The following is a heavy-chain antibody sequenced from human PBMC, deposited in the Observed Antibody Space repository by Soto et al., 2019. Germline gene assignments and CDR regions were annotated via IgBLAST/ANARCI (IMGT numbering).Heavy chain of an antibody. CDR3: ARDGDIVVVVAATPNYYYGMDV. J-gene: IGHJ6*02. V-gene: IGHV1-69*08. CDR1: GGTFSSYT. Sequence: QVQQVQSGAEVKKPGSSVKVSCKASGGTFSSYTISWVRQAPGQGLEWMRRIIPILGIANYAQKFQGRVTITADKSTSTAYMELSSLRSEDTAVYYCARDGDIVVVVAATPNYYYGMDVWGQGTTVTVSS. D-gene: IGHD2-15*01. CDR2: IIPILGIA.